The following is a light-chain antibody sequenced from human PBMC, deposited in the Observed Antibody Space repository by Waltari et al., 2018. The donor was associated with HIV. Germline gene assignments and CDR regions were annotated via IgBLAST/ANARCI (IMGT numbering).Light chain of an antibody. J-gene: IGKJ4*01. Sequence: IVWSLPRGPVSSFPGQRGTLSCRASQSVSNIYLAWYQQKPGQAPRLLIYGASSRATGIPDRFSGSGSGTDFTLSISGLEPEDFAVYYCQHFGSSHLTFGGGTKVEIK. CDR3: QHFGSSHLT. CDR1: QSVSNIY. CDR2: GAS. V-gene: IGKV3-20*01.